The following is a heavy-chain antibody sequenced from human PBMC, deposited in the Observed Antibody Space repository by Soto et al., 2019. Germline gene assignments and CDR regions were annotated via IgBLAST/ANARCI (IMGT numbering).Heavy chain of an antibody. V-gene: IGHV1-69*13. D-gene: IGHD3-16*02. J-gene: IGHJ6*02. CDR1: GGTFSSYA. CDR2: IIPIFGTA. CDR3: ARGDPLGEFSLRPYYYGMDV. Sequence: SVKVSCKASGGTFSSYAISWVRPAPGQGLEWMGGIIPIFGTANYAQKFQGRVTITADESTSTAYMELSSLRSEDTAVYYCARGDPLGEFSLRPYYYGMDVWGQGTTVTVSS.